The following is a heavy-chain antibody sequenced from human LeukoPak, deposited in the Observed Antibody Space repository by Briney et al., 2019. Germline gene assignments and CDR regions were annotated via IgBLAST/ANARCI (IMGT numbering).Heavy chain of an antibody. CDR2: INSDGSST. V-gene: IGHV3-74*01. CDR3: AKEYSGYDYLFDY. CDR1: GFTFSSYW. Sequence: PGGSLRLSCAASGFTFSSYWMHWVRQAPGKGLVWVSRINSDGSSTSYADSVKGRFTISRDNAKNTLYLQMNSLRAEDTAVYYCAKEYSGYDYLFDYWGQGTLVTVSS. J-gene: IGHJ4*02. D-gene: IGHD5-12*01.